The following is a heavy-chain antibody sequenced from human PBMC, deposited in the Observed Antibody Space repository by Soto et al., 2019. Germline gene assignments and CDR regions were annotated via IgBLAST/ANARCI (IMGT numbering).Heavy chain of an antibody. Sequence: ASVKVSCKAAGYTFTSYGISWVRQAPGQGLEWMGWISAYNGNTNYAQKLQGRVTMTTDTSTSTACMELRSLRSDDTAVYYCARGREEYFDYYYMDVWGKGTTVTVSS. J-gene: IGHJ6*03. D-gene: IGHD6-6*01. CDR1: GYTFTSYG. CDR2: ISAYNGNT. CDR3: ARGREEYFDYYYMDV. V-gene: IGHV1-18*01.